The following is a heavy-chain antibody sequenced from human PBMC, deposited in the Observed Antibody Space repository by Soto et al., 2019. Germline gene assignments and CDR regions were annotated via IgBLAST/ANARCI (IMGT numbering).Heavy chain of an antibody. CDR1: SGSITTSVL. J-gene: IGHJ4*02. CDR3: VGGRDYDY. Sequence: SETLSLTCDVSSGSITTSVLWTWVRQFPGKGLEWIGEIAHDGHTNYNPSLSGRVTMSVDLSNSQFSLNVASVTAADTAVYFCVGGRDYDYWGQGTLVTVSS. V-gene: IGHV4-4*02. CDR2: IAHDGHT. D-gene: IGHD1-26*01.